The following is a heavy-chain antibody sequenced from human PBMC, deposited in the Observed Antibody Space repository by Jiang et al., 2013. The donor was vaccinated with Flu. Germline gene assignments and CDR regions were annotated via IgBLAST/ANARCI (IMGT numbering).Heavy chain of an antibody. CDR3: ARDIAGPVRGLIYGYYYGLDV. Sequence: SVKVSCKASGYPFTSYYIHWVRQAPGQGLEWMGIIDPSGGNTGYAQKFQGRVTVTRDTSTNTVHLELGSLRSEDTAMYYCARDIAGPVRGLIYGYYYGLDVWGQGTTVTVSS. V-gene: IGHV1-46*01. CDR2: IDPSGGNT. CDR1: GYPFTSYY. J-gene: IGHJ6*02. D-gene: IGHD3-10*01.